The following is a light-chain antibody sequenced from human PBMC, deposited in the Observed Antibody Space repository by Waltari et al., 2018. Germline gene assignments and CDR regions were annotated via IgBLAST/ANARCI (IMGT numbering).Light chain of an antibody. CDR3: QQRSKWPIT. J-gene: IGKJ5*01. V-gene: IGKV3-11*01. CDR2: DAS. Sequence: EIVLTQSPATLSLSPGERATLSCRASQSVSSYLAWYQQQPGQAPRLLIYDASNRATGIPARFSGSGSGTDFTLTISSLEPEDFALYYCQQRSKWPITFGQGTRLEIK. CDR1: QSVSSY.